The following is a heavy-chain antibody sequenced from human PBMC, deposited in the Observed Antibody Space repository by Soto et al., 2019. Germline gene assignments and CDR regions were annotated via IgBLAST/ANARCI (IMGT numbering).Heavy chain of an antibody. CDR3: ARRGYSYGYDY. J-gene: IGHJ4*02. V-gene: IGHV4-30-4*01. D-gene: IGHD5-18*01. Sequence: PSETLSLTCTVSGGSISSGDYYWSWIRQPPGKGLEWIGYISYSGSTYYNPSLKSRVTISVDKSKNQFSLKLRPVTAADTAVYYCARRGYSYGYDYWGQGTLVTVSS. CDR2: ISYSGST. CDR1: GGSISSGDYY.